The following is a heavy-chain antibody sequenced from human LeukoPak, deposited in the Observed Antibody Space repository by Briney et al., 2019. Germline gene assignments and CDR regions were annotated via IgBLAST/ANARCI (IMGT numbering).Heavy chain of an antibody. CDR3: AKDRAYYYGSGSYYTDY. Sequence: GGSLRLSCAASGFTFSDYYMSWIRQAPGKGLEWVSYISSSGSTIYYADSVKGRFTISRDNAKNTLYLQMNSLRAEDTAVYYCAKDRAYYYGSGSYYTDYWGQGTLVTVSS. J-gene: IGHJ4*02. CDR1: GFTFSDYY. V-gene: IGHV3-11*01. CDR2: ISSSGSTI. D-gene: IGHD3-10*01.